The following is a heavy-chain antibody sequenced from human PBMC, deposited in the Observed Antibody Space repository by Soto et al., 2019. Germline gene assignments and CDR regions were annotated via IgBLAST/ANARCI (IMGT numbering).Heavy chain of an antibody. CDR3: VTHDSSGWYSHHY. J-gene: IGHJ4*02. V-gene: IGHV1-24*01. CDR1: GSTLTELS. D-gene: IGHD6-19*01. Sequence: QVQLVQSGAEVKKPGASVKVSCKVSGSTLTELSIHWVRQGPGKGPEWMGGLDPEDGKTIYAHKFLGRVTMTEDTFTDTAYMERVSLRSEDTAVHYCVTHDSSGWYSHHYWGQGTLVLVSS. CDR2: LDPEDGKT.